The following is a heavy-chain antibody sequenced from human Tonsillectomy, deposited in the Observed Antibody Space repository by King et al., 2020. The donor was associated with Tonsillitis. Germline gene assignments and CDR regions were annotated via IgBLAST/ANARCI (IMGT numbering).Heavy chain of an antibody. CDR3: AKARGFDRAFFDY. J-gene: IGHJ4*02. CDR1: GASISSGSHY. D-gene: IGHD3-10*01. CDR2: IYASGST. Sequence: QLQESGPGLVKPSQTLSLTCTVSGASISSGSHYWSWIRQPAGKGLEWIGRIYASGSTNYNSSLNSRVTMSVDTSKNQFSLKLSSVTAADTAVYYCAKARGFDRAFFDYWGQGTLVTVSS. V-gene: IGHV4-61*02.